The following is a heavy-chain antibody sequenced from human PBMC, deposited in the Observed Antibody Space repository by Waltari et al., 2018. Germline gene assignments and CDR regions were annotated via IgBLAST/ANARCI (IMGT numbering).Heavy chain of an antibody. D-gene: IGHD2-15*01. Sequence: EVQLVETGGGLIQPGGSLRLSCAASGFTVSSNNMSWVRQAPGKGLEWVSVIYSGGSTYYADSVKGRFTISRDNSKNTLYLQMNSLRAEDTAVYYCAGSDPYCSGGSCYSTSWYFDYWGQGTLVTVSS. J-gene: IGHJ4*02. CDR3: AGSDPYCSGGSCYSTSWYFDY. CDR2: IYSGGST. V-gene: IGHV3-53*02. CDR1: GFTVSSNN.